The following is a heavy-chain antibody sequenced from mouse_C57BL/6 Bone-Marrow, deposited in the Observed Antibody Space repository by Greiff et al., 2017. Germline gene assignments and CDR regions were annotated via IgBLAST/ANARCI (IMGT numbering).Heavy chain of an antibody. V-gene: IGHV1-64*01. CDR1: GYTFTSYW. CDR3: ARSWDAFLDY. Sequence: QVQLKQPGAELVKPGASVKLSCKASGYTFTSYWMHWVKQRPGQGLEWIGMIHPNSGSTNYNEKFKSKATLTVDKSSSTAYMQLSSLTSEDSAVYYCARSWDAFLDYWGQGTTLTVSS. D-gene: IGHD4-1*01. CDR2: IHPNSGST. J-gene: IGHJ2*01.